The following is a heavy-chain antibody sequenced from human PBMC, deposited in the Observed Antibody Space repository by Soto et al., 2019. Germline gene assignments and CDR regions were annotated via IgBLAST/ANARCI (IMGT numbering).Heavy chain of an antibody. D-gene: IGHD3-9*01. CDR3: ARGLDYDILTGYSSHYWFDP. J-gene: IGHJ5*02. CDR2: VYHSGCT. Sequence: PSETLSLTCAVYGGSFGGYYGSWVRQPPGKGLEWIGEVYHSGCTNYNPSFKSRVAMSVDKSKNQFSLKLSSVTAADTAVYYCARGLDYDILTGYSSHYWFDPWGQGTLVTVSS. V-gene: IGHV4-34*01. CDR1: GGSFGGYY.